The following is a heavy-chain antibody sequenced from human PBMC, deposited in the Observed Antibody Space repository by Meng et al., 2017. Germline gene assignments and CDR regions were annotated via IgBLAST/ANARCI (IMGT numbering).Heavy chain of an antibody. D-gene: IGHD6-19*01. J-gene: IGHJ6*02. Sequence: GSLRLSCAVYGGSFSGYYWSWIRQPPGKGLEWIGEINHSGSTNYNPSLKSRVTISVDTSKNQFSLKLSSVTAADTAVYYCARGIAVAGISLNTYYYYYGMDVWGQGTMVTVSS. V-gene: IGHV4-34*01. CDR3: ARGIAVAGISLNTYYYYYGMDV. CDR2: INHSGST. CDR1: GGSFSGYY.